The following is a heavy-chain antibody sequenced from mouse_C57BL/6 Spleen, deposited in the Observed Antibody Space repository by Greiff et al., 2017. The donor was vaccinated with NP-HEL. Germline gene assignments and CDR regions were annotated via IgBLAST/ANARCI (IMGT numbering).Heavy chain of an antibody. CDR1: GYTFTDYE. CDR2: IDPETGGT. V-gene: IGHV1-15*01. Sequence: QVQLKQSGAELVRPGASVTLSCKASGYTFTDYEMHWVKQTPVHGLEWIGAIDPETGGTAYNQKFKGKAILTADKSSSTAYMELRSLTSEDSAVYYCTREGYSNYDFDYWGQGTTLTVSS. J-gene: IGHJ2*01. CDR3: TREGYSNYDFDY. D-gene: IGHD2-5*01.